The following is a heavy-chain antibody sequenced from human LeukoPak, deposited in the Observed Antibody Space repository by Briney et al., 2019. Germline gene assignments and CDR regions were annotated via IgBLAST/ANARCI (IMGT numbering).Heavy chain of an antibody. V-gene: IGHV3-74*01. CDR3: ARDYRLAAFDI. J-gene: IGHJ3*02. Sequence: GGSLRLSCAASGFTFGSYWMHWVRQAPGKGLVWVSRINSDGSSTSYADSVKGRFTISRDNAKNTLYLQMNSLRAEDTAVYYCARDYRLAAFDIWGQGTMVTVSS. CDR1: GFTFGSYW. CDR2: INSDGSST.